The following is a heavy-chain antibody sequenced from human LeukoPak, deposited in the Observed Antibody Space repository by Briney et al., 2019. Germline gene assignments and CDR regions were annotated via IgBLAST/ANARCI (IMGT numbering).Heavy chain of an antibody. D-gene: IGHD5-18*01. CDR1: GFTFTSYA. CDR2: ISYDASNK. CDR3: AKTGYSYDGAFDI. Sequence: GRSLRLSCTASGFTFTSYAMHWVRQAPGKGLEWVAVISYDASNKYYADSVKGRFTISRDNSKNTLYLQMNSLRAEDTAVYYCAKTGYSYDGAFDIWGQGTMVTVSS. V-gene: IGHV3-30*04. J-gene: IGHJ3*02.